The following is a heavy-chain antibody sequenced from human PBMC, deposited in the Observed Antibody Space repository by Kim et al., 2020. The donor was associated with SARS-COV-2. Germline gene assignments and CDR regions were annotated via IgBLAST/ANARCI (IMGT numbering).Heavy chain of an antibody. D-gene: IGHD3-22*01. V-gene: IGHV4-61*01. Sequence: SETLSLTCTVSGGSVSSGSYYWSWIRQPPGKGLEWIGYIYYSGSTNYNPSLKSRVTISVDTSKNQFSLKLSSVTAADTAVYYCARDPGGLGYYIYWGQGTLVTVSS. CDR2: IYYSGST. CDR1: GGSVSSGSYY. J-gene: IGHJ4*02. CDR3: ARDPGGLGYYIY.